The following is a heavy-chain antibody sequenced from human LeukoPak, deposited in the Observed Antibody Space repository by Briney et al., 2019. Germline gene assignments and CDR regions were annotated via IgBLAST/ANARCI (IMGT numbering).Heavy chain of an antibody. J-gene: IGHJ4*02. CDR1: GGSISSSSYY. V-gene: IGHV4-61*01. D-gene: IGHD3-3*01. CDR3: ARARSALDY. Sequence: SETLSLTCTVSGGSISSSSYYWSWIRQPPGKGLEWIGYIYYSGSTNYNPSLKSRVTISVDTSKNQFSLKLSSVTAADTAVYYCARARSALDYWGQGTLVTVSS. CDR2: IYYSGST.